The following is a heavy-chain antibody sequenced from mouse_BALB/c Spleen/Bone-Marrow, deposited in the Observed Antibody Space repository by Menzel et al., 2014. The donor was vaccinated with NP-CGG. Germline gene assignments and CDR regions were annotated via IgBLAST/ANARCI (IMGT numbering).Heavy chain of an antibody. CDR3: ASLHYYGFFAY. Sequence: EVMLVEPGGGLVQPGGSLKLSCAASGFDFSSYWMSWVRQAPGKGLEWIGEINPDSSTINYTPSLKDEFIISRDNAKNTLYLQMSKVRSEDTALYYCASLHYYGFFAYWGQGTLVTVSA. J-gene: IGHJ3*01. CDR2: INPDSSTI. V-gene: IGHV4-1*02. D-gene: IGHD1-2*01. CDR1: GFDFSSYW.